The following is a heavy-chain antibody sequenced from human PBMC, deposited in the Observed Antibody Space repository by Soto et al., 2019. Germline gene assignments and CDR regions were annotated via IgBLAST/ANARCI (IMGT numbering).Heavy chain of an antibody. CDR3: ATRGHVVILSPALRLVVDP. J-gene: IGHJ5*02. D-gene: IGHD2-8*02. V-gene: IGHV3-23*01. CDR2: ISGSGDT. CDR1: GFTFDTYA. Sequence: GGSLRLSCAVSGFTFDTYATYWVRQAPGKGLEWVSAISGSGDTYYADSVKGRFTISRDTSKKTLDLRLNSLRAEDTAVYYCATRGHVVILSPALRLVVDPWGQGTLVTVSS.